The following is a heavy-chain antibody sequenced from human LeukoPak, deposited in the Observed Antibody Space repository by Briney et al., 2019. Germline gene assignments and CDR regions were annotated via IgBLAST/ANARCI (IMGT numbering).Heavy chain of an antibody. Sequence: SQTLSLTCAISGDSVSINSAAWNWIRQSPSRGLEWLGRTYYRSKWYNDYAVSVKSRITVNPDTSKNQFSLQLNSVTPDDTAVYYCVRENWVGATFYFDYWGQGTLVTVSS. D-gene: IGHD1-26*01. CDR2: TYYRSKWYN. CDR1: GDSVSINSAA. J-gene: IGHJ4*02. CDR3: VRENWVGATFYFDY. V-gene: IGHV6-1*01.